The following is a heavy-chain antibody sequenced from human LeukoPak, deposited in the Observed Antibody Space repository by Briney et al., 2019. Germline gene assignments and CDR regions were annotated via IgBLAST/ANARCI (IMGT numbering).Heavy chain of an antibody. CDR1: GFIFSSYS. J-gene: IGHJ5*02. CDR3: ARDGRYALRFLEWSPGWFDP. CDR2: ISSSSSTI. D-gene: IGHD3-3*01. Sequence: GGTLRLSCAASGFIFSSYSMNWVRQAPGKGLEWVSYISSSSSTIYYADSVKGRFTISRDNAKNSLYLQMNSLRAEDTAVYYCARDGRYALRFLEWSPGWFDPWGKGTLVTVSS. V-gene: IGHV3-48*01.